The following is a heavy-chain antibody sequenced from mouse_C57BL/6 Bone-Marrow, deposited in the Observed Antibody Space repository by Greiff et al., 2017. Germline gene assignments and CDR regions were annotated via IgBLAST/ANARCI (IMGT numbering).Heavy chain of an antibody. CDR1: GYTFTSYW. CDR2: IYPGSGST. V-gene: IGHV1-55*01. D-gene: IGHD1-1*01. CDR3: ASYYYGSSPAWFAY. Sequence: QVQLQQPGAELVKPGASVKMSCKASGYTFTSYWITWVKQRPGQGLEWIGDIYPGSGSTNYNEKFKSKATLTVDTSSSTAYMQLSSLTSEDSAVYDCASYYYGSSPAWFAYWGQGTLVTVSA. J-gene: IGHJ3*01.